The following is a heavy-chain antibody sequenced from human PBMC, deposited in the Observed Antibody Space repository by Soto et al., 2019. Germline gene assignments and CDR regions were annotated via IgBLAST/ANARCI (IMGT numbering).Heavy chain of an antibody. V-gene: IGHV1-18*01. CDR3: ARDAHIVVVTANFDY. CDR2: ISAYNGNT. D-gene: IGHD2-21*02. Sequence: GASGKVSSKASWDTITRNGISWGRQAPGQGLEWMGWISAYNGNTHYAQKLQGRVTMTTDTSTSTAYMELRSLRSDDTAVYYCARDAHIVVVTANFDYWGQGTLVTVSS. CDR1: WDTITRNG. J-gene: IGHJ4*02.